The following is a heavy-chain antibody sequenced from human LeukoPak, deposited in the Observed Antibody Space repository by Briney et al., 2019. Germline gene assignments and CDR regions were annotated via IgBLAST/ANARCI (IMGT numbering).Heavy chain of an antibody. CDR1: GYSISSGYY. V-gene: IGHV4-38-2*02. CDR3: ARVWGDCGGDCYSYSIDP. J-gene: IGHJ5*02. CDR2: IYHSGST. Sequence: SETLSLTCTVSGYSISSGYYWGWIRQPPGKGLEWIGSIYHSGSTYYNPSLKSRVTISVDTSKNQFSLKLSSVAAADTAVYYCARVWGDCGGDCYSYSIDPWGQGTLVTVSS. D-gene: IGHD2-21*02.